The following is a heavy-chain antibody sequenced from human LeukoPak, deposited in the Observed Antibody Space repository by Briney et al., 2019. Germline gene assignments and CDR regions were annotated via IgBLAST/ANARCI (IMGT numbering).Heavy chain of an antibody. Sequence: ASVKVSCKASGYTFTSYGISWVRQAPGQGLEWMGWISAYNGNTNYAQKLQGRVTMTTDTSTSTAYMELRSLGSDDTAVYYCARGMYYYGSGSYLRKSSFYYYMDVWGKGTTVTVSS. V-gene: IGHV1-18*01. D-gene: IGHD3-10*01. CDR1: GYTFTSYG. CDR3: ARGMYYYGSGSYLRKSSFYYYMDV. J-gene: IGHJ6*03. CDR2: ISAYNGNT.